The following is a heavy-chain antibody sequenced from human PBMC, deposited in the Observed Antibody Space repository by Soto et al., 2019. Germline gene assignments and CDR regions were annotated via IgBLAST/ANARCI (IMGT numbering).Heavy chain of an antibody. J-gene: IGHJ6*02. Sequence: SETLSLTCNVSGNSISSDKYYWGWIRQPGKGLKWIGSIYSSGSTYFNPSLESRVTISVDTSKNQFSLKVHSVTATDTGVYYCGRHKKGSGYYAGINYGMDVWGQGTTVT. V-gene: IGHV4-39*01. CDR2: IYSSGST. CDR3: GRHKKGSGYYAGINYGMDV. D-gene: IGHD3-3*01. CDR1: GNSISSDKYY.